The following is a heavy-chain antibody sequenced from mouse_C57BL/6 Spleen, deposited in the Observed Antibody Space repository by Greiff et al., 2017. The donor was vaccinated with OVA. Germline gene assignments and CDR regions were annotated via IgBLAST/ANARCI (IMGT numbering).Heavy chain of an antibody. J-gene: IGHJ3*01. CDR3: ARTSITTVVADY. CDR1: GYSITSGYY. V-gene: IGHV3-6*01. Sequence: VQLQQSGPGLVKPSQSLSLTCSVTGYSITSGYYWNWIRQFPGNKLEWMGYISYDGSNNYNPSLKNRISITRDTSKNQFFLKLNSVTTEDTATYYCARTSITTVVADYWGQGTLVTVSA. D-gene: IGHD1-1*01. CDR2: ISYDGSN.